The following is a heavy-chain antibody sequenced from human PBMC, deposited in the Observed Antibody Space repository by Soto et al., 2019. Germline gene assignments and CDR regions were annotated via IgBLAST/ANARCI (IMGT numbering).Heavy chain of an antibody. D-gene: IGHD3-10*01. CDR2: IYHSGST. V-gene: IGHV4-59*08. Sequence: QVQLQESGPGLVKPSETLSLTCTVSGGSINNYFWPWIRQPPGKGLEWIGNIYHSGSTNYNPSLKSRVSIAVDTSKKQFSLNLSSVTAADTAVYYCARHTYGGGFDYWGQGILVTVSS. CDR3: ARHTYGGGFDY. J-gene: IGHJ4*02. CDR1: GGSINNYF.